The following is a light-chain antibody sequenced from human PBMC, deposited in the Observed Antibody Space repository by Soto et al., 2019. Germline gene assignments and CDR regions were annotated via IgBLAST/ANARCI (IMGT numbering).Light chain of an antibody. J-gene: IGKJ3*01. Sequence: DIQMTQSPSTLSASVGDRVTITCRASQSVSAWLAWYQQKPGKAPKLLIHDASSLESGVPSRFSGSGSGTEFTLTISSLQPDDFATYYCQQYSSYFTFGAGTKVDIK. V-gene: IGKV1-5*01. CDR2: DAS. CDR3: QQYSSYFT. CDR1: QSVSAW.